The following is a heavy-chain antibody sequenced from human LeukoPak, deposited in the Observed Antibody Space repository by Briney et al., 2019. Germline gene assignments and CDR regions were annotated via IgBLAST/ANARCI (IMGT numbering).Heavy chain of an antibody. CDR1: GFTFSSYW. J-gene: IGHJ4*02. D-gene: IGHD3-22*01. Sequence: GGSLRLSCAASGFTFSSYWMHWVRQAPGKGLVWVSRINSDGSSTSYADSVKGRFTISRDNAKNTLYLQVNSLRAEDTAVYYCARYYYDSSGYYLDYWGQGTLVTVSS. CDR2: INSDGSST. V-gene: IGHV3-74*01. CDR3: ARYYYDSSGYYLDY.